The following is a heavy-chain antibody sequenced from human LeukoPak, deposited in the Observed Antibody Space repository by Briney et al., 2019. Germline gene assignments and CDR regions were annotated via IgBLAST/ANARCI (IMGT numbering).Heavy chain of an antibody. CDR3: ARGISSGWSYYFDY. CDR1: GGSISSYY. J-gene: IGHJ4*02. Sequence: SETLSLTCTVSGGSISSYYWSWIRQPPGKGLEWIGYIYYSGSTNYNPSLKSRVTISVDTSKNQFSLKLSSVTAADTAVYYCARGISSGWSYYFDYWGQGALVTASS. D-gene: IGHD6-19*01. V-gene: IGHV4-59*01. CDR2: IYYSGST.